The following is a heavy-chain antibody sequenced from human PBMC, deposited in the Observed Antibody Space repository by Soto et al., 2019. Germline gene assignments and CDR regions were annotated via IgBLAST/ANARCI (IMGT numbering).Heavy chain of an antibody. D-gene: IGHD5-12*01. V-gene: IGHV1-69*13. J-gene: IGHJ6*02. CDR3: AITPGYDLEDYSGMDV. CDR2: IIPIFGTA. CDR1: GGTFSSYA. Sequence: SVKVSCKASGGTFSSYAISWVRQAPGQGLEWMGGIIPIFGTANYAQKFQGRVTITADESTSTAYMELSSLRSEDTAVYYRAITPGYDLEDYSGMDVWGQGTTVTVSS.